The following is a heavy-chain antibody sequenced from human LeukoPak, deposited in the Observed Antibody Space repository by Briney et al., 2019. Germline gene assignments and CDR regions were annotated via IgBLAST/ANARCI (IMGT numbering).Heavy chain of an antibody. Sequence: GGSLRLSCAASGFTFSSYWMSWVRQAPGKGLEWVANIKQDGSEKYYVDSVTGRFTISRDNAKNSLYLQMNSLRAEDTAVYYCARSFYGDYIDAFDIWGQGTMVTVS. CDR3: ARSFYGDYIDAFDI. D-gene: IGHD4-17*01. J-gene: IGHJ3*02. CDR1: GFTFSSYW. V-gene: IGHV3-7*01. CDR2: IKQDGSEK.